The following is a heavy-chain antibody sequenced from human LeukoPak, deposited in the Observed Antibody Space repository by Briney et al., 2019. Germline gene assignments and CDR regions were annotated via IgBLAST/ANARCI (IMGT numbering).Heavy chain of an antibody. CDR3: ARTRMKSSGYYYVFDY. CDR2: IYHSGTT. V-gene: IGHV4-30-2*06. D-gene: IGHD3-22*01. CDR1: GGSIGSGGYS. Sequence: SETLSLTCAVSGGSIGSGGYSWSWIRQSPGKGLEWIGYIYHSGTTYYNPSLKSRVTISIDGSKNQFSLKLSSVTAADTAVYYCARTRMKSSGYYYVFDYWGQGTLVTVS. J-gene: IGHJ4*02.